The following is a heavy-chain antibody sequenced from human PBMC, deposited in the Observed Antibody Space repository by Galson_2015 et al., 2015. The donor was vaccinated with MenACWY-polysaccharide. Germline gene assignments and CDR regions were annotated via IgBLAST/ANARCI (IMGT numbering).Heavy chain of an antibody. CDR2: ISAGKGRT. V-gene: IGHV1-3*01. CDR3: ARDSENLDY. J-gene: IGHJ4*02. Sequence: SGYIFTNSAMHWVRQAPGQSFEWMGWISAGKGRTEYSQKFQGRVTITRDTSASTAYMEVSSLRSEDTAVYYCARDSENLDYWGQGTLVTVSS. D-gene: IGHD6-19*01. CDR1: GYIFTNSA.